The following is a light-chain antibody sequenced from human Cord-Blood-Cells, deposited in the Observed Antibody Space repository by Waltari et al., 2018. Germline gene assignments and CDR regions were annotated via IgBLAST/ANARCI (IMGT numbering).Light chain of an antibody. J-gene: IGLJ3*02. Sequence: QSALTQPASVSGSPGQSITISCPGTRPAVGSDNLFSWYQQHPGKAPKLMIYEGSKRPSGVSNRFSGSKSGNTAALTISGLQAEDEADYYCCSYAGSSTLVLGGGTKLTVL. V-gene: IGLV2-23*01. CDR1: RPAVGSDNL. CDR3: CSYAGSSTLV. CDR2: EGS.